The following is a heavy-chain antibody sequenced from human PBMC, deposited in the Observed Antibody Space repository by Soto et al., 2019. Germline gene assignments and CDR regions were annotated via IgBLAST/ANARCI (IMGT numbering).Heavy chain of an antibody. V-gene: IGHV3-30-3*01. J-gene: IGHJ6*02. CDR1: GFTFSSYA. D-gene: IGHD3-3*01. CDR3: ARDLFPSRHYYYYGMDV. Sequence: GGSLRLSCAASGFTFSSYAMHWVRQAPGKGLEWVAVISYDGSNKYYADSVKGRFTISRDNSKNTLYLQMNSLRAEDTAVYYCARDLFPSRHYYYYGMDVWGQGTTVTVSS. CDR2: ISYDGSNK.